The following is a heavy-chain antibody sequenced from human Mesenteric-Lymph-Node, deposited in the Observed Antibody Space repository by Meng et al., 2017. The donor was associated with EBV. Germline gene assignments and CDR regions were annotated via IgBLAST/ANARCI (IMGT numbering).Heavy chain of an antibody. J-gene: IGHJ4*02. D-gene: IGHD3-22*01. V-gene: IGHV4-34*01. CDR2: INHSGST. Sequence: QGQLQQWGAGLLKPLGTLTLTCAVYGGSFSGDYWTWLRQPPGKGLAWIGEINHSGSTKYNPSLESRVTISVDTSKNQFSLMLTSVAAADTGVYFCARGRLGKSYSDPSGYSDFDYWGQGTLVTVSS. CDR3: ARGRLGKSYSDPSGYSDFDY. CDR1: GGSFSGDY.